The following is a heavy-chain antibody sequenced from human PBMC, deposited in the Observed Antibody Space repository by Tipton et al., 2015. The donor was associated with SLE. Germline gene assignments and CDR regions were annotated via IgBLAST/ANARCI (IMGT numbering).Heavy chain of an antibody. V-gene: IGHV3-53*05. CDR2: IYSGGST. D-gene: IGHD3-3*01. CDR1: GFTVSSNY. CDR3: GKGLNFDFWSGFGMDV. J-gene: IGHJ6*02. Sequence: SLRLSCAASGFTVSSNYMSWVRQAPGKGLEWVSVIYSGGSTYYADSVKGRFTISRDNSKNTLYLQMDSLRAEDTGIYYCGKGLNFDFWSGFGMDVWGQGTTVTVS.